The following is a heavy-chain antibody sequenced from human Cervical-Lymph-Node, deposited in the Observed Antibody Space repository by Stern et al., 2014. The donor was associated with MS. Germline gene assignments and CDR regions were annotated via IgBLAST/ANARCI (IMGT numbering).Heavy chain of an antibody. V-gene: IGHV4-39*01. CDR1: GGSISSSSYY. Sequence: QVQLQESGPGLVKPSETLSLTCTVSGGSISSSSYYWGWIRQPPGKGLEWIGTIHYSGNTDYNPSLKSRVTISVDTSKNQSSLKLSSVTAADTAVYYCARRTSESYSDYWGQGTLVTVSS. J-gene: IGHJ4*02. CDR2: IHYSGNT. CDR3: ARRTSESYSDY.